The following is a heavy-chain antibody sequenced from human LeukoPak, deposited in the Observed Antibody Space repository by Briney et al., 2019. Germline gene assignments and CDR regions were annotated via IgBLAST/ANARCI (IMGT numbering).Heavy chain of an antibody. Sequence: PGGSLRLSCVASDFTFSNFGMHWVRQAPAKGLEWLSFIRYDGSNNYHADSVKGRFSISRDNSKNTLHLQMNTLRPDDTAVYYCARTAVAGTLRWFDLWGEGTLVIVSS. CDR1: DFTFSNFG. CDR2: IRYDGSNN. CDR3: ARTAVAGTLRWFDL. D-gene: IGHD6-19*01. J-gene: IGHJ5*02. V-gene: IGHV3-30*02.